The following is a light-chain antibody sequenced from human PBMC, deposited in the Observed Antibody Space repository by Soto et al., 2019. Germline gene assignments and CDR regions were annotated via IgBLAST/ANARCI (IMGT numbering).Light chain of an antibody. V-gene: IGLV2-11*01. J-gene: IGLJ2*01. CDR3: GSYAGIYTV. CDR2: DVT. Sequence: QSALTQPRSVSGSPGQSVTISCTGTRRDVGGYNYVSWYQQHPGKAPKLMIYDVTRRPSGVPDRFSGSKSGNTASLTISGLQAEDEADYFCGSYAGIYTVFGGGTKLTVL. CDR1: RRDVGGYNY.